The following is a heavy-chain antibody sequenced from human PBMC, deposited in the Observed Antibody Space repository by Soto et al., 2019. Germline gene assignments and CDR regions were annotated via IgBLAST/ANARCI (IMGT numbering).Heavy chain of an antibody. Sequence: QVQLVQSGAEVKKSGSSVKVSCKASGGTFSSYAISWVRQAPGQGLEWMGGIIPMFDTANYAQKFQGRVTITADDSTSTAYMEMSSLRSEDTAVYYYARPTIFGVLDVWGQGTTVTVFS. CDR1: GGTFSSYA. V-gene: IGHV1-69*01. D-gene: IGHD3-3*01. CDR3: ARPTIFGVLDV. CDR2: IIPMFDTA. J-gene: IGHJ6*02.